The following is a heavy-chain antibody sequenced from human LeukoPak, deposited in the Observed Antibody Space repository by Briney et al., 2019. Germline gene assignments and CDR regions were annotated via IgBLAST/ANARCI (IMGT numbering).Heavy chain of an antibody. J-gene: IGHJ4*02. CDR3: AREFSSWHHAGDY. CDR1: GFTFSSYW. D-gene: IGHD6-13*01. V-gene: IGHV3-7*01. CDR2: IKQDGSEK. Sequence: GSLRLSCAASGFTFSSYWMSWVRQAPGKGLEWVANIKQDGSEKYCVDSVKGRFTISRDNAKNSLYLQMNSLRAEDTAVYYCAREFSSWHHAGDYWGRGTLVTVSS.